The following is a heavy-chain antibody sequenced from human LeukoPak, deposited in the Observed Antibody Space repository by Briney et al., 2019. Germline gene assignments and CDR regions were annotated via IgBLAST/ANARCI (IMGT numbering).Heavy chain of an antibody. V-gene: IGHV4-34*01. CDR3: AIEYGDSRGNY. Sequence: SETLSLTCTVYGGFFSGSYWTWIRQPPGKGLEWIGHINHSGTTNYNPSLKSRVTISVDTSKNHFSLRMTSVTAAHTALYYCAIEYGDSRGNYWGQGTLVTVSS. D-gene: IGHD4-17*01. CDR2: INHSGTT. J-gene: IGHJ4*02. CDR1: GGFFSGSY.